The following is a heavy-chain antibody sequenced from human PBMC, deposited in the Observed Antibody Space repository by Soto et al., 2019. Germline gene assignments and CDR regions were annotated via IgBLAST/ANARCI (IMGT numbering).Heavy chain of an antibody. Sequence: EVQLVESGGGLVQPGGSLRLSCAASGFSFTTYSMNWVRQAPGKGLEWISYISSSSSTRYYADSVKGRFTISRDNAKNSLYLQMNSLRDEDTAVYYCASVDRNDYWGQGTLVTVSS. D-gene: IGHD5-12*01. V-gene: IGHV3-48*02. J-gene: IGHJ4*02. CDR3: ASVDRNDY. CDR2: ISSSSSTR. CDR1: GFSFTTYS.